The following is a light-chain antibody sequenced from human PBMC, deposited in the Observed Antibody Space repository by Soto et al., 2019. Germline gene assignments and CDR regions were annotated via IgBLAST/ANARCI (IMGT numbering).Light chain of an antibody. CDR3: QSYDSSLSGSWV. CDR1: SSNIGGGYD. CDR2: GNS. Sequence: QSVLTQPPSVSGAPGRRVSISCTGSSSNIGGGYDVHWYQQLPGTAPKLLIYGNSNRPSGVPDRFSGSKSGTSASLAITGLQAEDEADYYCQSYDSSLSGSWVFDGGTKVTVL. V-gene: IGLV1-40*01. J-gene: IGLJ3*02.